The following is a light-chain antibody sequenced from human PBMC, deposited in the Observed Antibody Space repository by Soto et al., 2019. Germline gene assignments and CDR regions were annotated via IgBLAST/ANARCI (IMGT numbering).Light chain of an antibody. J-gene: IGLJ1*01. CDR2: SIG. Sequence: QAVVTQEPSLTVSPGGTVTLTCASSTGAVTSDNYPNWFQLKPGQAPKSMIYSIGNKHSWTPARFSGYLLGGKAALTLSGVQPEDEAEYYCLLYYGGVYVFGSGT. CDR1: TGAVTSDNY. V-gene: IGLV7-43*01. CDR3: LLYYGGVYV.